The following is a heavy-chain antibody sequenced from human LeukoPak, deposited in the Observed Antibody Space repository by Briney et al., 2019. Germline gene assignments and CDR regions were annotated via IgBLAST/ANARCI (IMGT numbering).Heavy chain of an antibody. D-gene: IGHD2-2*01. Sequence: GRSLRLYCAASGFTFDDYAMHWVRQAPGKGLEWVSGISWDSDNTGYADSVKGRFTISRDNAKNSLYLQMNSLRAEDTALYYWARGGCRSSRCYDAIDIWGQGTMVSFSS. CDR1: GFTFDDYA. CDR3: ARGGCRSSRCYDAIDI. V-gene: IGHV3-9*01. CDR2: ISWDSDNT. J-gene: IGHJ3*02.